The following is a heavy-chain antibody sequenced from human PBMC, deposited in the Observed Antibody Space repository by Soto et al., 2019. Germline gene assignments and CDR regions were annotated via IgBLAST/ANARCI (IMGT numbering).Heavy chain of an antibody. CDR3: AREDSIIIPAVSDF. Sequence: GALRLSCTVSGFAFNNYGINWVRQAPGKGLEWVSSISKSDYTYYSDSVKGRFTISRDNAKNSVSLQMNTLRVEDTAVYYCAREDSIIIPAVSDFWGQGTLVTVSS. J-gene: IGHJ4*02. CDR1: GFAFNNYG. D-gene: IGHD2-2*01. V-gene: IGHV3-21*01. CDR2: ISKSDYT.